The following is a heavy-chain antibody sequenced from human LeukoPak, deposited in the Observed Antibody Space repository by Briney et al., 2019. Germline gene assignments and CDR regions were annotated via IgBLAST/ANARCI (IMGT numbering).Heavy chain of an antibody. CDR1: GGSISGSSYY. CDR3: ASPGVVMGDFDY. CDR2: IHYSGTT. J-gene: IGHJ4*02. V-gene: IGHV4-39*01. Sequence: SETLSLTCAVSGGSISGSSYYWSWIRQPPRKGLEWIGNIHYSGTTDYNPSLKSRVTISIDTSKNQFSLKLSSVTAADTAVYYCASPGVVMGDFDYWGQGTLVTVSS. D-gene: IGHD3-16*02.